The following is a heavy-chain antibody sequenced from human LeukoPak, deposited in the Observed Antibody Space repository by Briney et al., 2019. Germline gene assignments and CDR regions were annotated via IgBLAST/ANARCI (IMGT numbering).Heavy chain of an antibody. J-gene: IGHJ4*02. D-gene: IGHD3-10*01. CDR3: ARRYYGSGSYDH. V-gene: IGHV1-8*01. CDR1: GYTFTSYD. CDR2: MNPNSGNT. Sequence: ASVKVSFKASGYTFTSYDINWVRQATGQGLEWMGWMNPNSGNTGYAQKFQGRVTMTRNTSISTAYMELSSLRSEDTAVYYCARRYYGSGSYDHWGQGTLVTVSS.